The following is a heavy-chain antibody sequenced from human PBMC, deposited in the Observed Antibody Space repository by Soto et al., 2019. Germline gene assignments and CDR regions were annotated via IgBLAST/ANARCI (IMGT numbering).Heavy chain of an antibody. V-gene: IGHV3-30-3*01. CDR1: GFTFSSYA. CDR2: ISYDGSNK. Sequence: GGSVRLSCAASGFTFSSYAMHWVRQAPGKGLEWVAVISYDGSNKYYADSVKGRFTISRDNSKNTLYLQMNSLRAEDTAVYYCAREQGYYYYYGMDVWGQGTTVTVSS. CDR3: AREQGYYYYYGMDV. J-gene: IGHJ6*02.